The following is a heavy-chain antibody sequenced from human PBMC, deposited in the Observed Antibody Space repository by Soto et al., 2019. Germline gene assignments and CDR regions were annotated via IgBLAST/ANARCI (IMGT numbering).Heavy chain of an antibody. J-gene: IGHJ5*02. Sequence: QLQLQESGPGLVKPSQTLSLTCTVSGGSISPDGYYWSWIRQLPRKGLEWLGSIYYSGTSYSNPSLKSRLTLSVDPSKNQFSLRLTSATAADTAVYYCARVPPKYGGSGENWFDPWGQGTLVTVSS. CDR2: IYYSGTS. V-gene: IGHV4-31*03. D-gene: IGHD3-10*01. CDR3: ARVPPKYGGSGENWFDP. CDR1: GGSISPDGYY.